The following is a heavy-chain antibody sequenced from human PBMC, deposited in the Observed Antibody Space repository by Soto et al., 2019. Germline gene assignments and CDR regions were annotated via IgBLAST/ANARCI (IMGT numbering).Heavy chain of an antibody. J-gene: IGHJ4*02. CDR1: GYTFSNFG. V-gene: IGHV1-18*01. Sequence: QVPLVQSGTEVKKLGASVKVSCKASGYTFSNFGLSWVRQAPGQGLEWMGWISPSNGQTIYAQNFHGRVTMTTDTSTPTAHMELRSLISDYTAVYYCARVIMIFGVANLGSYFDYWGQGTRVTVSA. D-gene: IGHD3-3*01. CDR3: ARVIMIFGVANLGSYFDY. CDR2: ISPSNGQT.